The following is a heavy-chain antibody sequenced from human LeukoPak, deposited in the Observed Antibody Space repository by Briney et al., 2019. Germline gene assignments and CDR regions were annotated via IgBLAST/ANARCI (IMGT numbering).Heavy chain of an antibody. CDR1: GFTFSSYG. CDR3: AKGDYYFDY. J-gene: IGHJ4*02. CDR2: ISYDGSNK. Sequence: PGRSLRLSCAASGFTFSSYGMHWVRQAPGKGLEWVAVISYDGSNKYYAGSVKGRFTISRDNSKNTLYLQMNSLRAEDTAVYYCAKGDYYFDYWGQGTLVTVSS. V-gene: IGHV3-30*18.